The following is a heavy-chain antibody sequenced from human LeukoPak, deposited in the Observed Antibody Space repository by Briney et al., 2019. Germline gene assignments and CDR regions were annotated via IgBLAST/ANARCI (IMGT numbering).Heavy chain of an antibody. CDR1: GFTFRDTG. Sequence: GGSLRLSCAASGFTFRDTGMHWVRQAPGKGLEWVAIIWYDGSEQYYADSVKGRFTISRDNSKNTVFLQLSSLRADDSAMYYCAKDWGTSGDRSSYGFLDHWGQGTLVTV. CDR3: AKDWGTSGDRSSYGFLDH. V-gene: IGHV3-33*06. J-gene: IGHJ4*02. CDR2: IWYDGSEQ. D-gene: IGHD2-2*01.